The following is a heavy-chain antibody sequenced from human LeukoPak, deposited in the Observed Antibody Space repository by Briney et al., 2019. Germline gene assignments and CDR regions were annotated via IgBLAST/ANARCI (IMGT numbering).Heavy chain of an antibody. CDR3: AKNRWAARIIIDAFDI. D-gene: IGHD6-6*01. J-gene: IGHJ3*02. CDR1: GFTFSSYA. Sequence: HSGGSLRLSCAASGFTFSSYAMSWVRQAPGKGLEWVSSISGNGGSTYYAVSVQGRFTISRDNSKNTLYLQTNSLKVEDTAVYYCAKNRWAARIIIDAFDIWGQGTMVTVSS. V-gene: IGHV3-23*01. CDR2: ISGNGGST.